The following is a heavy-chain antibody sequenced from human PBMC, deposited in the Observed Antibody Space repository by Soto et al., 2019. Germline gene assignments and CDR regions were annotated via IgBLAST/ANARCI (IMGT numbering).Heavy chain of an antibody. J-gene: IGHJ4*02. CDR2: ISGSGAST. D-gene: IGHD3-22*01. CDR3: ANRNYYAKSGYTYPYFDF. Sequence: EVQLLESGGGLVKAGGPLRIFCEASGFTFSKYDMTWVRQAPGKGLDWVSTISGSGASTYYADSVKGRFTISRDNSKNTVYLQMNSLRVEDTAVYYCANRNYYAKSGYTYPYFDFWGQGSLVTVSS. V-gene: IGHV3-23*01. CDR1: GFTFSKYD.